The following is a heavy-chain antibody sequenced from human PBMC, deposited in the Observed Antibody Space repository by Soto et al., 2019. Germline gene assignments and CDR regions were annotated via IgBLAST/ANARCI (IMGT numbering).Heavy chain of an antibody. Sequence: QVQLVESGGGVVQPGRSLRLSCATSGFSFTNYAIHWVRQAPGKGLEWVAVMWYDGTKQYYEDSVKGRFTISRDNSKNTVYLQMNSLRTEDTAVYYCARDPHYNSGWYLDYWGQGTLVTVSS. V-gene: IGHV3-33*01. CDR2: MWYDGTKQ. CDR1: GFSFTNYA. J-gene: IGHJ4*02. CDR3: ARDPHYNSGWYLDY. D-gene: IGHD5-12*01.